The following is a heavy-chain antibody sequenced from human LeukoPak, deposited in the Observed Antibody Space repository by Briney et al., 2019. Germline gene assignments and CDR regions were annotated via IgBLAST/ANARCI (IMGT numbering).Heavy chain of an antibody. J-gene: IGHJ4*02. V-gene: IGHV3-23*01. CDR3: ARRSAAAFDY. CDR1: GFTFSSYA. CDR2: ISTGGTST. D-gene: IGHD2-2*01. Sequence: PGGSLRLSCAASGFTFSSYAMRWARQAPGKGLEWVSVISTGGTSTYYAVSVRGRFTISRDNSKHTLYLQINSLRAEDTAVYYCARRSAAAFDYWGQGTLVTVSS.